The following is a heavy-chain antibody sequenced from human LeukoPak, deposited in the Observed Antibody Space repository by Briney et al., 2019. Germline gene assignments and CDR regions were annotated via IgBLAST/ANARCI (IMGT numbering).Heavy chain of an antibody. D-gene: IGHD4-23*01. CDR2: IISNGGTT. CDR1: GFTFSSYS. V-gene: IGHV3-64*01. J-gene: IGHJ4*02. CDR3: ARGIRWASDY. Sequence: HPGGSLRLSCAASGFTFSSYSMVWVRQAPGKGLEYVSGIISNGGTTYYGNSVKGRFTISRDNSKDTLYLQMGSLRTEDMAVYYCARGIRWASDYWGQGTPVTVAS.